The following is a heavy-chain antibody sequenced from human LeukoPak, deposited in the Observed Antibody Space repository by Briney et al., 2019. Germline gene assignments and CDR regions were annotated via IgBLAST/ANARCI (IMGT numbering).Heavy chain of an antibody. J-gene: IGHJ4*02. CDR3: ARDRKDTATIDY. V-gene: IGHV1-69*04. D-gene: IGHD2-15*01. CDR2: IIPILGIA. Sequence: SVKVSCKASGGTFISYTISWVRQAPGQGLEWMGSIIPILGIANYAQKFQGRVTITADKSTSTAYMELSSLRSEDTAVYYCARDRKDTATIDYWGQGTLVTVSS. CDR1: GGTFISYT.